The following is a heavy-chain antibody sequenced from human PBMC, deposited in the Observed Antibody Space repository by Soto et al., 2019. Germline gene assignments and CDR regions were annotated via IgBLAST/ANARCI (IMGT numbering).Heavy chain of an antibody. CDR1: GFSLSTSGLG. CDR3: AHRPSGWYLFDY. D-gene: IGHD6-19*01. V-gene: IGHV2-5*01. CDR2: IYWNDDK. Sequence: QITLKESGPTLVRATQTLTLTCTFSGFSLSTSGLGVGWIRQPPGKALEWLALIYWNDDKRYSPSLKARLTITKDTSKNQVVLTMTNMHPMDTATYYCAHRPSGWYLFDYWGQRTLVTVSS. J-gene: IGHJ4*02.